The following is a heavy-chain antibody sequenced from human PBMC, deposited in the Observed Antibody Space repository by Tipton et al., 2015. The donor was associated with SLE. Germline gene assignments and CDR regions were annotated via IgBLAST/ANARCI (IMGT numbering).Heavy chain of an antibody. J-gene: IGHJ4*02. CDR2: IYPSDSDT. CDR3: ARKWEVQNPLDY. CDR1: GYRFISYW. V-gene: IGHV5-51*01. D-gene: IGHD1-26*01. Sequence: VQLVQSGAQVKKPGESLKISCKGSGYRFISYWIVWVRQMPGKGLEWMGIIYPSDSDTRYNPSFQGQVTISADKSINTAYLQWSSLKASDTTMYYCARKWEVQNPLDYWGQGTLVTVSS.